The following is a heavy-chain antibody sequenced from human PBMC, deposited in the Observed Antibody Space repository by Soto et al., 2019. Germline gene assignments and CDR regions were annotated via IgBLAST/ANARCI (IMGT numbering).Heavy chain of an antibody. Sequence: PSETLSLTCTVSGGSISSGDYYWSWIRQHPGKGLEWIGYIYYSGSTYYNPSLKSRVTISVDTSKNQFSLKLSSVTAADTAVYYCARGSPGGGTYYYGMDVWGQGTTVTVSS. D-gene: IGHD2-15*01. J-gene: IGHJ6*02. CDR2: IYYSGST. CDR3: ARGSPGGGTYYYGMDV. CDR1: GGSISSGDYY. V-gene: IGHV4-31*03.